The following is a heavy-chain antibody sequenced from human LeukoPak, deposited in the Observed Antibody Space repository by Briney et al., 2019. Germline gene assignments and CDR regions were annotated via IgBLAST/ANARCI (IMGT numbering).Heavy chain of an antibody. J-gene: IGHJ4*02. Sequence: GGSLSLTCAACGFTLSSYTMNWVRLAPGQGLEWVSSISSSSSAIYYAASVKGRFTISRDNAKYSLYLQMNSLRDEDTAVYYCARGALRYSDYWGQGTLVTVSS. V-gene: IGHV3-48*02. CDR3: ARGALRYSDY. CDR1: GFTLSSYT. D-gene: IGHD3-9*01. CDR2: ISSSSSAI.